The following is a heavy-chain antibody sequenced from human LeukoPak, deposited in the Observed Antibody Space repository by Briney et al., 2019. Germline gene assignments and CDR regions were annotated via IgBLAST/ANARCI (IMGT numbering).Heavy chain of an antibody. D-gene: IGHD4-17*01. V-gene: IGHV3-23*01. CDR3: SPHYGDKRGAYYYGMDV. CDR1: GFTFSSYA. J-gene: IGHJ6*02. CDR2: ISGSGGST. Sequence: GGSLRLPCAASGFTFSSYAMSWVRQAPGKGLEWVSAISGSGGSTYYADSVKGRFTISRDNSKNTLYLQMNSLRAEDTAVYYCSPHYGDKRGAYYYGMDVWGQGTTVTVSS.